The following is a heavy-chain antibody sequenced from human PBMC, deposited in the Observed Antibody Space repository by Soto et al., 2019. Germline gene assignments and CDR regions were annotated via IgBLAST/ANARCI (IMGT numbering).Heavy chain of an antibody. CDR3: ARAGTDYGDYGGGQGADY. CDR1: GGSFSGYY. J-gene: IGHJ4*02. Sequence: QVQLQQWGAGLLKPSETLSLTCAVYGGSFSGYYWSWIRQPPGKGMEWIGEINHSGSTNYNTSLKSRVTISVDTSKKQFSLKLSSVTAADTAVYYCARAGTDYGDYGGGQGADYWGQGTLVTVSS. CDR2: INHSGST. D-gene: IGHD4-17*01. V-gene: IGHV4-34*01.